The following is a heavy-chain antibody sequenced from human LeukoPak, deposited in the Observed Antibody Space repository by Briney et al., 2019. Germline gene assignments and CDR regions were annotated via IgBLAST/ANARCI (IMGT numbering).Heavy chain of an antibody. CDR1: GGSISSGGYS. Sequence: PSQTLSLTCAVCGGSISSGGYSWSWIRQPPGKGLEWIGYIYHSGSTYYNPSLESRVTISVDRSKNQFSLKLSSVTAADTAVYYCARAYSGYEWLGVNAFDNWGQGTMVTVSS. V-gene: IGHV4-30-2*01. CDR3: ARAYSGYEWLGVNAFDN. D-gene: IGHD5-12*01. J-gene: IGHJ3*02. CDR2: IYHSGST.